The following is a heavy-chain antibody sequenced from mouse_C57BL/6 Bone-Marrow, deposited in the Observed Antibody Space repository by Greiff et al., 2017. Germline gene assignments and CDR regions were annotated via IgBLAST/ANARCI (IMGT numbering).Heavy chain of an antibody. V-gene: IGHV1-59*01. D-gene: IGHD2-1*01. CDR3: ARNYYGNYGFYAMDY. CDR1: GYTFTSYW. Sequence: VQLQQPGAELVRPGTSVKLSCKASGYTFTSYWMPWVKQRPGQGLEWIGGIDPSDSCTNYNQKFKGKATLTVDTSSSKAYMQLSSLTSEDSAVYYCARNYYGNYGFYAMDYWGQGTSVTVSA. CDR2: IDPSDSCT. J-gene: IGHJ4*01.